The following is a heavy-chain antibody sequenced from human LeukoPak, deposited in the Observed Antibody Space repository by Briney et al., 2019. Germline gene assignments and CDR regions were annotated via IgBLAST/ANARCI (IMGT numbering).Heavy chain of an antibody. Sequence: SVKVSCKASGGTFSSYAISWVRQAPGQGLEWMGGIIPIFGTANYAQKFQGRVTITTDESTNTAYMELSSLRSEDTAVYYCAILIVVVTATPSGGYWGQGTLVTVSS. V-gene: IGHV1-69*05. D-gene: IGHD2-21*02. CDR2: IIPIFGTA. CDR1: GGTFSSYA. CDR3: AILIVVVTATPSGGY. J-gene: IGHJ4*02.